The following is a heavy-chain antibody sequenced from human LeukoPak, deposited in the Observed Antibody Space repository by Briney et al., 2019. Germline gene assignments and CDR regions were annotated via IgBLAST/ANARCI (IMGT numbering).Heavy chain of an antibody. J-gene: IGHJ4*02. CDR2: IRYDGSNK. V-gene: IGHV3-30*02. D-gene: IGHD6-25*01. Sequence: GGSLRLSCAASGFTFSSYGMHWVRQAPGKGLEWVAFIRYDGSNKYYADSVKGRFTISRDNSKNTLYLQMNSLRAEDTAMYYCTKDLQRSLDYWGQGTLVTVSS. CDR3: TKDLQRSLDY. CDR1: GFTFSSYG.